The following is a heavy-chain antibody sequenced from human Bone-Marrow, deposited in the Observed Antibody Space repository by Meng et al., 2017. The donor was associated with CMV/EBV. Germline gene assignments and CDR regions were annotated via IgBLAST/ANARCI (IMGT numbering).Heavy chain of an antibody. V-gene: IGHV4-39*07. Sequence: SETLSLTCTVSGGSLSRSDYYWGWIRQPPGKGLEWIGSIYYSGSTYSNPSLKSRVAISVDTSKNQFSLKLSSVTAADTAVYYCARTTVTTNPYYYYYYGMDVWGQGTTVTVSS. D-gene: IGHD4-11*01. CDR1: GGSLSRSDYY. J-gene: IGHJ6*02. CDR2: IYYSGST. CDR3: ARTTVTTNPYYYYYYGMDV.